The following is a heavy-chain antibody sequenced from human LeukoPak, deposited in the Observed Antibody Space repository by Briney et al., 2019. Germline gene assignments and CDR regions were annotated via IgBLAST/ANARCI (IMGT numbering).Heavy chain of an antibody. CDR1: GFIFSNYG. V-gene: IGHV3-33*01. CDR2: IWYDGSNK. D-gene: IGHD4-17*01. Sequence: GGSLRLSCAASGFIFSNYGMHWVRQAPGKGLEWVAVIWYDGSNKYHADSVKGRFTISRDNSKNTLYLQMNSLRVEDTAVYYCARETTVTDFGDSPFDYWGQGTLVTVSS. CDR3: ARETTVTDFGDSPFDY. J-gene: IGHJ4*02.